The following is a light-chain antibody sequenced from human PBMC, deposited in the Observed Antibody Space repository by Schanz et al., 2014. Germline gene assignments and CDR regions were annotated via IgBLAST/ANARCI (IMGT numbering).Light chain of an antibody. CDR3: HQYINSPFT. CDR1: QSVSSTY. CDR2: GAS. J-gene: IGKJ3*01. Sequence: EIVLTQSPGTLSLSPGERATLSCRASQSVSSTYLAWYQQRPGQAPRLLIYGASRRATGIPDRFSGSGSGTGFTLTISRLEPEDFAVYYCHQYINSPFTFGPGTKLDLK. V-gene: IGKV3-20*01.